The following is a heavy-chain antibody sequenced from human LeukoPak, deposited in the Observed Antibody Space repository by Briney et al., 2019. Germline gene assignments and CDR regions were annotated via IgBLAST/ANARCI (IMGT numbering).Heavy chain of an antibody. CDR2: IIPILGIA. D-gene: IGHD3-22*01. J-gene: IGHJ3*02. Sequence: SVKVSCRASGGTFSSYAISWVRQAPGQGLEWMGRIIPILGIANYAQKFQGRVTITADKSTSTAYMELSSLRSEDTAVYYCAREEGYYDGTDAFDIWGQGTMVTVSS. CDR1: GGTFSSYA. CDR3: AREEGYYDGTDAFDI. V-gene: IGHV1-69*04.